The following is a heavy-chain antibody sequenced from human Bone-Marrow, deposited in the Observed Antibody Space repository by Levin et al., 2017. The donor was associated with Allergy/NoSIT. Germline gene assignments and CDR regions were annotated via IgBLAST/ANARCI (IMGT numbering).Heavy chain of an antibody. J-gene: IGHJ4*02. CDR1: GYTFTDYG. D-gene: IGHD3-22*01. V-gene: IGHV1-18*01. CDR3: AREDFYDSNGFSYYFDH. Sequence: GESLKISCKVSGYTFTDYGISWVRQAPGQGLEWMGWISAKDGYRTYANNFRDRVTMTTDTSTSTAYLELRSLRSDDTAVFYCAREDFYDSNGFSYYFDHWGQGTLVTVSS. CDR2: ISAKDGYR.